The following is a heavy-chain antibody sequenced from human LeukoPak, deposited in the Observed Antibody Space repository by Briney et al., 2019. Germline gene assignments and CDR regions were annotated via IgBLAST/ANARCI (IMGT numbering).Heavy chain of an antibody. CDR3: ARRAGEYSHPYDY. D-gene: IGHD2-15*01. J-gene: IGHJ4*02. CDR1: GFTFGSYW. V-gene: IGHV3-53*01. Sequence: PGGSLRLSCAASGFTFGSYWMSWVRQAPGKGLEWVSFISSGGNTDHSDSVKGRFTISRDNSKNTLYLQMNSLRAEDTAIYYCARRAGEYSHPYDYWGQGTLVTVSS. CDR2: ISSGGNT.